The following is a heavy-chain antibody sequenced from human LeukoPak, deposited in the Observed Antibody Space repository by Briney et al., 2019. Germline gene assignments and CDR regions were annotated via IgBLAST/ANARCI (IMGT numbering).Heavy chain of an antibody. Sequence: GGSLRLSCAASGFTFSSYTMSWVRQAPGKGLEWVSTITTSDGNTYYADSVKGRFTVSRDNSKNTLFLQMNSLRAEDTAVYYCAKTYADATFDYWGQGNLVTVSS. J-gene: IGHJ4*02. V-gene: IGHV3-23*01. D-gene: IGHD4-17*01. CDR3: AKTYADATFDY. CDR1: GFTFSSYT. CDR2: ITTSDGNT.